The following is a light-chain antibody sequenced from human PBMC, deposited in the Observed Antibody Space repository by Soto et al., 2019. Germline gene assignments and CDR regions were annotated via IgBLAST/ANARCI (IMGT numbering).Light chain of an antibody. CDR1: QGIGNT. CDR2: AAS. J-gene: IGKJ2*01. CDR3: QHYGTSLYT. V-gene: IGKV3-15*01. Sequence: EIVITQSPATLSVSPGEGATLSCRASQGIGNTLAWYQQKPGQTPRLLIYAASIRATGVPARFSGSGSGTDFTLTINSLQSEDFAVYYCQHYGTSLYTFGQGTKLEIK.